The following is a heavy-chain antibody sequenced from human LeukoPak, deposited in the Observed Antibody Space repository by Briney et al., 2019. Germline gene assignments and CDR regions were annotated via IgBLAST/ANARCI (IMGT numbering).Heavy chain of an antibody. V-gene: IGHV4-59*08. Sequence: SETLSLTCTVSGGSLSSYYWSWIRQPPGKGLEWIGYIYYSGSTNYNPSLKSRVTISVDTSKNQFSLKLSSVTAADTAVYYCARRLRMTHNAFDIWGQGTMVTVSS. CDR2: IYYSGST. CDR3: ARRLRMTHNAFDI. CDR1: GGSLSSYY. D-gene: IGHD2/OR15-2a*01. J-gene: IGHJ3*02.